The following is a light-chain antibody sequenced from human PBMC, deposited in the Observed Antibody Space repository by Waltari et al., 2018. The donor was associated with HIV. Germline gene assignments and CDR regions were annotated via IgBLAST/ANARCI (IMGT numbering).Light chain of an antibody. CDR3: QQSFSAAIT. V-gene: IGKV1-39*01. CDR2: GAS. Sequence: DIQMTPSPSSLSASVVATVTTTCRASQNINNYLNLYQKSPGKPPNLLIYGASSLQPGVPSRFSARTSGANFTLTITRLQPEDFASYYCQQSFSAAITLGQGTRL. J-gene: IGKJ5*01. CDR1: QNINNY.